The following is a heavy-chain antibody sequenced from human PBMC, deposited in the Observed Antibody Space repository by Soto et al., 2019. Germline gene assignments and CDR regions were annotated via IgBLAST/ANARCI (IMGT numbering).Heavy chain of an antibody. D-gene: IGHD5-12*01. J-gene: IGHJ4*02. CDR1: GFTFSDYY. Sequence: QVQLVESGGGLVXPGGSLRLSCAASGFTFSDYYMSWIRQAPGKGLEWVSYISSSSSYTNYADSVKGRFTISRDNDKNSLYLQMNSLRAEDTAVYYCARDHHRYSGYDYVDYWGQGTLVTVSS. CDR2: ISSSSSYT. V-gene: IGHV3-11*05. CDR3: ARDHHRYSGYDYVDY.